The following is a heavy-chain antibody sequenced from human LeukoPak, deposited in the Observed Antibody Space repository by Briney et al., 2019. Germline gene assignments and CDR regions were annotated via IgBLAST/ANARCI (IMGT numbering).Heavy chain of an antibody. CDR2: INHSGST. Sequence: PSETLSLTCSVYGQSFSGYYWSWIRQPPGKGLEWIGAINHSGSTNSNPSLKSRVTTSADTSKNQFSLKLSSVTAADTAVYYCARQEVVIMVPFDYWGQGTLVTVSS. D-gene: IGHD3-3*01. V-gene: IGHV4-34*01. CDR1: GQSFSGYY. J-gene: IGHJ4*02. CDR3: ARQEVVIMVPFDY.